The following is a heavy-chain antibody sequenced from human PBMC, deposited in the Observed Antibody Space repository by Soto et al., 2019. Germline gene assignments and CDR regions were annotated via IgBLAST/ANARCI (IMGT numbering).Heavy chain of an antibody. Sequence: QMQLVQSGPEVKKPGTSVKVSCKASGFTFTSSAVQWVRQARGQRLEWIGWIVVGSGNTNYAQKFQERVTITRDMSTSTADMELSSLRSEDTAVYYCAADPGEQWPGGIGYWGQGTLVTVSS. J-gene: IGHJ4*02. D-gene: IGHD6-19*01. V-gene: IGHV1-58*01. CDR3: AADPGEQWPGGIGY. CDR1: GFTFTSSA. CDR2: IVVGSGNT.